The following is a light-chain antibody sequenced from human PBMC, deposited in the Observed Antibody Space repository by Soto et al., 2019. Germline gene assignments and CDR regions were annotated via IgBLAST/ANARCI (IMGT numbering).Light chain of an antibody. CDR2: DAS. Sequence: EIVLTQSPATLSLSPGERATISCRASQSVGSYLAWYQQKPGQAPRLLIYDASNRATGIPARFSGSGSGTDFTLTISSLEPEDFAVYYCQQRSNWLYTFGQGTKLEIK. CDR3: QQRSNWLYT. J-gene: IGKJ2*01. V-gene: IGKV3-11*01. CDR1: QSVGSY.